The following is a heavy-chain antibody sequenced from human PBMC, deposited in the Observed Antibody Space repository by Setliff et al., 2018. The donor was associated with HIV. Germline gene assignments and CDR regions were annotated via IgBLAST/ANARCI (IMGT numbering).Heavy chain of an antibody. Sequence: PGGSLRLSCAASGFTFSDYYMSWIRQAPGKGLKWVSYISSSSSYTNYADSVKGRFTISRDNAKNTLYLQMNSLRAEDTAVYYCARDQVANYYGSGIDYWGQGTLVTVSS. V-gene: IGHV3-11*06. CDR2: ISSSSSYT. J-gene: IGHJ4*02. CDR3: ARDQVANYYGSGIDY. D-gene: IGHD3-10*01. CDR1: GFTFSDYY.